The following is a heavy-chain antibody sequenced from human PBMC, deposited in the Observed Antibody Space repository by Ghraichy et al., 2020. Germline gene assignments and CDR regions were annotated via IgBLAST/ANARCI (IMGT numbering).Heavy chain of an antibody. CDR3: ARDPGFIDDDNGNYFDY. D-gene: IGHD1-1*01. Sequence: GGSLRLSCAASGFTFSNSWMTWVRQAPGTGMEWVANIKHDGSEKYYVDSVKGRFTISRDNAKNSLFLQMNSLRADDTAVYFCARDPGFIDDDNGNYFDYWGQGTLVAVSS. J-gene: IGHJ4*02. CDR1: GFTFSNSW. V-gene: IGHV3-7*01. CDR2: IKHDGSEK.